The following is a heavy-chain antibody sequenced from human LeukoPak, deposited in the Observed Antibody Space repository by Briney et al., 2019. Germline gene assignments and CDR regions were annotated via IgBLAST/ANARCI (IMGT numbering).Heavy chain of an antibody. V-gene: IGHV3-21*01. J-gene: IGHJ4*02. D-gene: IGHD6-13*01. Sequence: GGSLRLSCAASGLTFSSYSMNWVRQAPGKGLEWVSSISSSSSYIYYADSVKGRFTISRDNAKNSLYLQMNSLRAEDTAVYYCARDSSSSWYLKYYFDYWGQGTLVTVSS. CDR2: ISSSSSYI. CDR1: GLTFSSYS. CDR3: ARDSSSSWYLKYYFDY.